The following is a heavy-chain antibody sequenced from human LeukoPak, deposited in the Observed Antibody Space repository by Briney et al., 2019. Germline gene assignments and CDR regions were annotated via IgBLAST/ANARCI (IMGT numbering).Heavy chain of an antibody. D-gene: IGHD2-2*01. CDR3: ARKVVVVQSVFWFDP. CDR1: GGSISSYY. CDR2: IYYSGST. Sequence: SETLFLTCTVSGGSISSYYWSWIRQPPGKGLEWIGYIYYSGSTNYNPSLKSRVTISVDTSKNQFSLKLSSVTAADTAVYYCARKVVVVQSVFWFDPWGQGTLVTVSS. J-gene: IGHJ5*02. V-gene: IGHV4-59*01.